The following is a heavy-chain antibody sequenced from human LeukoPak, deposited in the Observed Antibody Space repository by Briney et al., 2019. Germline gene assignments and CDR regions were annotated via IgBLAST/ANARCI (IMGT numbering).Heavy chain of an antibody. CDR1: GGSISSGGYY. CDR2: IYHSGST. CDR3: ARDPHTAMEGRFDY. D-gene: IGHD5-18*01. V-gene: IGHV4-30-2*01. Sequence: SQTLSLTCTVSGGSISSGGYYWSWIRQPPGKGLEWIGYIYHSGSTYYNPSLKSRVTISVDRSKNQFSLKLSSVTAADTAVYYCARDPHTAMEGRFDYWGQGTLVTVSS. J-gene: IGHJ4*02.